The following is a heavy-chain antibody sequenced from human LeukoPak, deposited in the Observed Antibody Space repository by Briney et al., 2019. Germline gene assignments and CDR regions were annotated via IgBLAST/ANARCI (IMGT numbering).Heavy chain of an antibody. Sequence: GGSLRLSCAASGFTFSSYSMNWVRQAPGKGLEWVSYISSSGNTIYYADSVKGRFTISRDNAKNSLYLQMNSLRAEDTAVYYCARGGIAVIRAYFDYWGQGTLVTVSS. V-gene: IGHV3-48*04. CDR2: ISSSGNTI. J-gene: IGHJ4*02. D-gene: IGHD6-19*01. CDR1: GFTFSSYS. CDR3: ARGGIAVIRAYFDY.